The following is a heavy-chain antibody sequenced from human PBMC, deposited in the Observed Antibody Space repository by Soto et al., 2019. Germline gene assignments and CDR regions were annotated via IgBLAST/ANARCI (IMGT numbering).Heavy chain of an antibody. D-gene: IGHD3-22*01. Sequence: ASVKVSCKASGYTFTSYGISWVRQAPGQGLEWMGWISAYNGNTNYAQKLQGRVTMTTDTSTSTAYMELRSLRSDDTAVYYCARDTPLISYDSSGTHYFDYWGQGTLVTVSS. CDR3: ARDTPLISYDSSGTHYFDY. CDR1: GYTFTSYG. J-gene: IGHJ4*02. CDR2: ISAYNGNT. V-gene: IGHV1-18*01.